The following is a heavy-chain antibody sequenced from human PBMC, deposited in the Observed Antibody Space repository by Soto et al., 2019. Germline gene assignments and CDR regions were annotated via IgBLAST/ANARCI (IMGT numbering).Heavy chain of an antibody. Sequence: PGGSLRLSCVVSGLTFSDYAMTWVRQAPGKGLQWVSTISGSAGSTYYADSVKGRFTISRDNSKNTLYLQMNSLSADDTAVYFCAKEDGYCSSSSCPFGLDVWGQGTTVTVSS. CDR2: ISGSAGST. CDR1: GLTFSDYA. J-gene: IGHJ6*02. V-gene: IGHV3-23*01. CDR3: AKEDGYCSSSSCPFGLDV. D-gene: IGHD2-2*03.